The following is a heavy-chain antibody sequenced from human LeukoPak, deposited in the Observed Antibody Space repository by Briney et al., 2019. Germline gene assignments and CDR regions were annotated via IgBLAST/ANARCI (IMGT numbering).Heavy chain of an antibody. Sequence: GGSLRLSCTLSGITFSTYWMSWVCQAPGKGLEWVANINEDGSEKYYVDSVKGRFTISRDNAKNSLYLQMNSLRAEDTAVYYCARGDPVTYSFDIWGQGTVVTVSA. CDR1: GITFSTYW. CDR3: ARGDPVTYSFDI. CDR2: INEDGSEK. J-gene: IGHJ3*02. V-gene: IGHV3-7*01. D-gene: IGHD1-26*01.